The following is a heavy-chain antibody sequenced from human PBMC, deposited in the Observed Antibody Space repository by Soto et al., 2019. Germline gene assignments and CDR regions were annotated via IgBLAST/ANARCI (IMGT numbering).Heavy chain of an antibody. D-gene: IGHD3-22*01. CDR1: GFTFSSYW. CDR3: ARVLHYDGSGYYYDRLGYFDY. Sequence: PGGSLRLSCAASGFTFSSYWMSWVRQAPGKGLEWVANIKQDGSEKYYVDSVKGRFTISRDNAKNSLYLQMNSLRAEDTAVYYCARVLHYDGSGYYYDRLGYFDYWGQGTLVTVSS. J-gene: IGHJ4*02. V-gene: IGHV3-7*05. CDR2: IKQDGSEK.